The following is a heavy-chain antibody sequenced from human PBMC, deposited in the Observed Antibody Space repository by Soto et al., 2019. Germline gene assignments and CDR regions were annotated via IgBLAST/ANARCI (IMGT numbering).Heavy chain of an antibody. V-gene: IGHV3-9*01. D-gene: IGHD3-3*01. CDR1: GFTFDDYA. CDR3: AKDRGDFIY. CDR2: ISWNSGSI. Sequence: PGGSLRLSCAASGFTFDDYAMHWVRQAPGKGLEWVSGISWNSGSIGYADSVKGRFTISRDNAKNSLYLQMNSLRAEDTALYYCAKDRGDFIYWGQGTLVTVSS. J-gene: IGHJ4*02.